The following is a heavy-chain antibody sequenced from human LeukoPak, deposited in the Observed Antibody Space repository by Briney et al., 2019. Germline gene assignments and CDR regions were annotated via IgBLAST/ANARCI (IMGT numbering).Heavy chain of an antibody. CDR2: ISASGEST. D-gene: IGHD4-23*01. CDR3: AKDRTTVVTKYNFDY. CDR1: GFAFKTYA. Sequence: GGSLRLSCAASGFAFKTYAMSWVRQAPGKGLEWVSDISASGESTYYADSVKGRFTISRDDSKNTLYLQMNSLRAEDTAVYYCAKDRTTVVTKYNFDYWGQGTLVTVSS. J-gene: IGHJ4*02. V-gene: IGHV3-23*01.